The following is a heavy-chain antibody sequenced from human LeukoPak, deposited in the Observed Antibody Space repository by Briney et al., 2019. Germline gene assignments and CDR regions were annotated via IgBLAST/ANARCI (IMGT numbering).Heavy chain of an antibody. CDR2: IYYSGST. Sequence: SETLSLTCTVSGGSISSYYRSWIRQPPGKGLEWIGYIYYSGSTNYNPSLKSRVTISVDTPKNQFSLKLSSVTAADTAVYYCARLRLTYYDILTGGFAFDIWGQGTMVTVSS. CDR1: GGSISSYY. D-gene: IGHD3-9*01. J-gene: IGHJ3*02. CDR3: ARLRLTYYDILTGGFAFDI. V-gene: IGHV4-59*08.